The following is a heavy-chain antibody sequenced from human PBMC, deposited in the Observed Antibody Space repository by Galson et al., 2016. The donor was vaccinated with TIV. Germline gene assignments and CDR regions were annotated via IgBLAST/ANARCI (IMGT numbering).Heavy chain of an antibody. J-gene: IGHJ4*02. V-gene: IGHV2-70*11. CDR2: IDWDDDK. Sequence: PALVKPTQTLTLTCTFSGFSLNTDGMCVNWIRQPPGKALEWLARIDWDDDKSYSPSLKTRLTISKDTSKSQVVLTMTNMDPVDTATYYCARISGYYDSSGHYIPRSFDYWGQGALVTVSS. CDR3: ARISGYYDSSGHYIPRSFDY. D-gene: IGHD3-22*01. CDR1: GFSLNTDGMC.